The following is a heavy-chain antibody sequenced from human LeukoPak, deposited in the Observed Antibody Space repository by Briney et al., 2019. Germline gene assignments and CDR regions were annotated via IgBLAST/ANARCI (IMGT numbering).Heavy chain of an antibody. CDR1: GGTFSSYA. V-gene: IGHV1-69*13. Sequence: SSVKVSCKASGGTFSSYAISWVRQAPGQGLEWMGGIIPIFGTANYAQKFQGRVTITADESTSTAYMELSSLRSEDTAVYYCAREAPSRGPFDYWGQGTLVTVSS. CDR2: IIPIFGTA. J-gene: IGHJ4*02. D-gene: IGHD3-10*01. CDR3: AREAPSRGPFDY.